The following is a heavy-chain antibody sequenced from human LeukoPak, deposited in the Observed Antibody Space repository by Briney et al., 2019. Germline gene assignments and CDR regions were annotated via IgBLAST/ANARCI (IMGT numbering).Heavy chain of an antibody. Sequence: PGGSLRLSCAASGFTFSSYAMHWVRQAPGKGLEWVAVISYDGSNKYYADSVKGRFTISRDNSKNTLYLQMNSLRAEDTAVYYCAKVGYYDFWSGSPYMDVWGKGTTVTVSS. J-gene: IGHJ6*03. CDR1: GFTFSSYA. CDR2: ISYDGSNK. CDR3: AKVGYYDFWSGSPYMDV. V-gene: IGHV3-30-3*01. D-gene: IGHD3-3*01.